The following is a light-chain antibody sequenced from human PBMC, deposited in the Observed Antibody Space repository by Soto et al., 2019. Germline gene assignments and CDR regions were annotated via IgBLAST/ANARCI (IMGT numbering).Light chain of an antibody. J-gene: IGLJ2*01. CDR3: GSYASSNTGL. CDR2: DVS. V-gene: IGLV2-14*03. Sequence: QSALTQPASVSGSPGQSITISCTGTSSDIGGYNYVSWYQQHPGKAPKLMIYDVSDRPSGVSNRFSGSKSGNTAALTISGLQAEDEADYYCGSYASSNTGLFGGGTKLTVL. CDR1: SSDIGGYNY.